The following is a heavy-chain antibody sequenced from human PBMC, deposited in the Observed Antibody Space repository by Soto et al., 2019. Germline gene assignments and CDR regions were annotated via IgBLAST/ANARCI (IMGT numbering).Heavy chain of an antibody. J-gene: IGHJ6*03. CDR1: GFTFSSYA. Sequence: GGSLRLSCAASGFTFSSYAMSWVRQAPGKGLEWVSAISGSGGSTYYADSVKGQFTISRDNSKNTLYLQMNSLRAEDTGVYYCAKDKYSSSSLGVDYMDVWGKGTTVTVSS. V-gene: IGHV3-23*01. D-gene: IGHD6-6*01. CDR2: ISGSGGST. CDR3: AKDKYSSSSLGVDYMDV.